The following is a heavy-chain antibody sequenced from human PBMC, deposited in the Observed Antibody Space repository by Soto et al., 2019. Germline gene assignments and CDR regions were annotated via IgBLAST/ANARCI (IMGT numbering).Heavy chain of an antibody. CDR1: GGIFHGYG. D-gene: IGHD1-7*01. CDR2: IRFDGSNE. Sequence: GSLRLSCAVPGGIFHGYGMHWVRQAPGKGLEWVAIIRFDGSNEEYADSVKGRFTISRDNSKNTLYLQMNTLGAEDTAVYYCARDGIGGTVFRGHLDSRGRGTLVTVSS. V-gene: IGHV3-33*01. CDR3: ARDGIGGTVFRGHLDS. J-gene: IGHJ4*02.